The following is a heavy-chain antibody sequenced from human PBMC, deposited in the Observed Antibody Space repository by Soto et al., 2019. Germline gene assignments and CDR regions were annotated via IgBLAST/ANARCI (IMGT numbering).Heavy chain of an antibody. CDR3: AREYDYIWGSYRPGAFDI. D-gene: IGHD3-16*02. V-gene: IGHV3-48*01. J-gene: IGHJ3*02. CDR2: ISSSSSTI. Sequence: GGSLRLSCAASGFTFSSYSMNWVRQAPGKGLEWVSYISSSSSTIYYADSVKGRFTISRDNAKNSLYLQMNSLRAEDTAVYYCAREYDYIWGSYRPGAFDIWGQGTMVTVSS. CDR1: GFTFSSYS.